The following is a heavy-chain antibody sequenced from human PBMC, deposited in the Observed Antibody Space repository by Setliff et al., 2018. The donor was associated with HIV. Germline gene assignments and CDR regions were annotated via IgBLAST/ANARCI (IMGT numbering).Heavy chain of an antibody. V-gene: IGHV3-74*01. Sequence: QSGGSLRLSCEASGFTLSSYWMHWVRQVPGKGLVWVSRINSDGSSTSYADSVTGRFTISRDNARNTVYLQLNSLRVEDTAVYYCAKQLSPHFYYYMDVWGNGTTVTVSS. CDR1: GFTLSSYW. D-gene: IGHD3-3*02. CDR2: INSDGSST. CDR3: AKQLSPHFYYYMDV. J-gene: IGHJ6*03.